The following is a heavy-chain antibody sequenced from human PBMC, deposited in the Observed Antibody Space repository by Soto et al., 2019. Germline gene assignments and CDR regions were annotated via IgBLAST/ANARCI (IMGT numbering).Heavy chain of an antibody. J-gene: IGHJ4*02. CDR2: IIPTLGAT. Sequence: QVQLVQSGAEVQQPGSSVKVSCKASGGNLRTYSITWVRQAPGQGLEWMGRIIPTLGATTYAQKFQGRVTITADISTNTAYMELSSLRSEDTAVYFCAREGGLYYIDYWGQGTLVSVSS. D-gene: IGHD3-10*01. CDR1: GGNLRTYS. V-gene: IGHV1-69*08. CDR3: AREGGLYYIDY.